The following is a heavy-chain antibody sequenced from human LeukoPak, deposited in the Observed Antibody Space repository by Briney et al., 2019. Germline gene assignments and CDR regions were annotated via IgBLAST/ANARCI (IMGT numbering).Heavy chain of an antibody. Sequence: ASVKVSCKVSGYTLTELSMHWVRQAPGKGLEWMGGFDPEDGETIYAQKFQGRVTMTTDTSTSTAYMELRSLRSDDTAVYYCARENSGSYPNLNWFDPWGQGTLVTVSS. CDR3: ARENSGSYPNLNWFDP. J-gene: IGHJ5*02. CDR2: FDPEDGET. D-gene: IGHD1-26*01. CDR1: GYTLTELS. V-gene: IGHV1-24*01.